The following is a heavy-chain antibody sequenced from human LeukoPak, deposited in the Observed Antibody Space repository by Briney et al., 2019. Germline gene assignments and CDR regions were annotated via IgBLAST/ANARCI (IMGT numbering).Heavy chain of an antibody. J-gene: IGHJ4*02. V-gene: IGHV3-33*01. CDR3: ARDFVAYDSSGYPPFVDY. CDR2: IWYDGSNK. CDR1: GFTFSSYV. D-gene: IGHD3-22*01. Sequence: GGSLRLSCAASGFTFSSYVMHWVRQAPGKGPEWVAVIWYDGSNKYYADSVKGRFTISRDNSKNTLFLQMNSLRAEDTAVYYCARDFVAYDSSGYPPFVDYWGQGTLVTVSS.